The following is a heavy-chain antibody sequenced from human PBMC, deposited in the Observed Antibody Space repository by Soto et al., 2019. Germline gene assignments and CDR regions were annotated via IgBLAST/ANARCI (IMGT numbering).Heavy chain of an antibody. D-gene: IGHD1-26*01. CDR3: AKDTLRYYSFDY. Sequence: GSLRLSCAASGFTFSNYPMSWVRQAPGKGLEWVSGISASGDSTNYADSVKGRFTISRDNSKNALYLQMNSLRAEDTAVFYCAKDTLRYYSFDYWGQGTLVTVSS. J-gene: IGHJ4*02. CDR2: ISASGDST. V-gene: IGHV3-23*01. CDR1: GFTFSNYP.